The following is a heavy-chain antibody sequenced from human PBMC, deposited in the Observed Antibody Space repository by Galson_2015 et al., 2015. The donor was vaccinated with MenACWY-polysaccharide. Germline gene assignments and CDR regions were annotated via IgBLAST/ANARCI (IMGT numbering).Heavy chain of an antibody. D-gene: IGHD2-15*01. J-gene: IGHJ4*02. CDR2: ISSSGSTI. CDR3: ARVGVVASTLYYFDY. V-gene: IGHV3-11*01. Sequence: SLRLSCAASGFTFSNYLMSWIRQDPAKGLECVSYISSSGSTIYYADSVKGRFTISRDNAKKSLYLQMNSLRAEDTAVYYCARVGVVASTLYYFDYWGQGALVTVSP. CDR1: GFTFSNYL.